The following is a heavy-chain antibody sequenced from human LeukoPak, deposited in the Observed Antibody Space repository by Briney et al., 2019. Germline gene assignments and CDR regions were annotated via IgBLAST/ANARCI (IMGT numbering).Heavy chain of an antibody. Sequence: PSETLSLTCTVSGGSISSYYWSWRRQPPGKGLVWSGYIYYSGSTNYNPSLKSRVTISVDTSKNQFSLKLSSVTAADTAVYYCASRYYGVLDYWGQGTLVTVSS. CDR3: ASRYYGVLDY. J-gene: IGHJ4*02. D-gene: IGHD3-9*01. V-gene: IGHV4-59*08. CDR2: IYYSGST. CDR1: GGSISSYY.